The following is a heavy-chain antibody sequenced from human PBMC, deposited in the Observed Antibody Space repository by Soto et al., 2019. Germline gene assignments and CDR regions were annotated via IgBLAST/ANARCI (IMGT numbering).Heavy chain of an antibody. J-gene: IGHJ3*02. CDR2: ISWKIGDI. Sequence: EVQLVESGGGLVQPGGSLRLSCAASGFKFDDYAMHWVRQAPGKGLEWVSGISWKIGDINYADSVKGRFTISRDNAKNSLFLQMNNLSADDTALYYCVKEKVPTFLHAFDIWGQGTMVTVSS. CDR3: VKEKVPTFLHAFDI. CDR1: GFKFDDYA. V-gene: IGHV3-9*01. D-gene: IGHD3-16*01.